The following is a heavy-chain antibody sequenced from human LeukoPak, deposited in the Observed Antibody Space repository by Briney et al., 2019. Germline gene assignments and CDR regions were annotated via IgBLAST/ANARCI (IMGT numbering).Heavy chain of an antibody. CDR1: GFTVSSNY. D-gene: IGHD3-3*01. J-gene: IGHJ4*02. CDR3: ARVRYDFWSGYSFDY. V-gene: IGHV3-66*01. CDR2: IYSGGST. Sequence: GGSLRLSCAASGFTVSSNYKSWVRQAPGKGLEWVSVIYSGGSTYYADSVKGRFTISRDNSKNTLYLQMNSLRAEDTAVYYCARVRYDFWSGYSFDYWGQGTLVTVSS.